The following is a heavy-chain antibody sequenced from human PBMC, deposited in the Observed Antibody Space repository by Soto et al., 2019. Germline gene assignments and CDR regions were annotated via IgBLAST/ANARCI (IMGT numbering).Heavy chain of an antibody. D-gene: IGHD3-10*01. V-gene: IGHV3-66*01. CDR2: IYSGGST. CDR1: GFTVSSNY. Sequence: PGGSLRLSCAASGFTVSSNYMSWVRQAPGKGLEWVSVIYSGGSTYYADSVKGRFTISRDNSKNTLYLQMNSLRAEDTAVYYCARDTVRGVYYYGMDVWGQGTTVTVSS. CDR3: ARDTVRGVYYYGMDV. J-gene: IGHJ6*02.